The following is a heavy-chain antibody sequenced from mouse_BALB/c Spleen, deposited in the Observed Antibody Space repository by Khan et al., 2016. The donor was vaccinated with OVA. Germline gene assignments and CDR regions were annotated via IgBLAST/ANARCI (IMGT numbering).Heavy chain of an antibody. V-gene: IGHV3-2*02. D-gene: IGHD2-4*01. J-gene: IGHJ3*01. CDR1: GYSITSEYA. CDR2: INYSGNT. Sequence: EVQLQESGPGLVKPSQSLSLTCTVTGYSITSEYAWNWIRHFPGNKLEWMGYINYSGNTRYNPSLKSRISITRDTSKNQFFLQLNSVTTKDTATYYCTRKDYYDYDPFPYWGQGTLVTVSA. CDR3: TRKDYYDYDPFPY.